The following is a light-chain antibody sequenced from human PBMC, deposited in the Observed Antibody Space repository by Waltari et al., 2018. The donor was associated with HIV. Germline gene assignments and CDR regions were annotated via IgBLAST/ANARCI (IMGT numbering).Light chain of an antibody. CDR2: EVS. J-gene: IGLJ1*01. CDR1: SSDVGSYNR. CDR3: QSHDSSLSGLYV. Sequence: QSALTQPPSVSGSPGQSVTISCTGTSSDVGSYNRVSWYQQPPGTAPKLMIYEVSNRPSGVPDRFSGSKSGNTASLTISGLQAEDEADYYCQSHDSSLSGLYVFGTGTKVTVL. V-gene: IGLV2-18*02.